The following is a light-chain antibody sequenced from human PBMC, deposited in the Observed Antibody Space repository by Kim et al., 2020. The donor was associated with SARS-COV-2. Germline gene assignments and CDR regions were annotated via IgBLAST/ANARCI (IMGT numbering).Light chain of an antibody. Sequence: GQSLTTSCAGTISDVGAYYFASWYQQHPGNAPKRMINEVNNRPSGVPDRFSGSKSGNPASLTISGLQSEDEGDYYCSSYAGGNTGVFGTGTKVTVL. J-gene: IGLJ1*01. CDR2: EVN. CDR3: SSYAGGNTGV. CDR1: ISDVGAYYF. V-gene: IGLV2-8*01.